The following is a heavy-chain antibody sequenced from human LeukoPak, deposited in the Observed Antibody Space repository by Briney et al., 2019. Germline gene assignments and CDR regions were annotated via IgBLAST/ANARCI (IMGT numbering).Heavy chain of an antibody. V-gene: IGHV3-21*01. J-gene: IGHJ6*02. D-gene: IGHD3-9*01. CDR2: IISSGSI. CDR1: GFTFSSYW. Sequence: GGSLRLSCAASGFTFSSYWMSWVRQAPGKGLEWVSSIISSGSIYYADSVKGRFTISRDNAKSSLYLQMNSLRAEDTAVYFCAKKTGYDRGGMDVWGPGTTVTVSS. CDR3: AKKTGYDRGGMDV.